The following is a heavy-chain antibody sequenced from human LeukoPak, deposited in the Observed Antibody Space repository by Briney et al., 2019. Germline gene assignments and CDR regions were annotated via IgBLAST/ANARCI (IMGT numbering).Heavy chain of an antibody. D-gene: IGHD4-11*01. CDR1: GFTFSDYY. CDR2: ISSSGSTI. J-gene: IGHJ6*03. Sequence: GGSLRLSCAASGFTFSDYYMSWIRQAPGKGLEWVSYISSSGSTIYYADSVKGRFTISRDNSKDTLYLQMNSLRAEDTTVYYCAKDRGDSLYYMDVWGKGTTVTVSS. CDR3: AKDRGDSLYYMDV. V-gene: IGHV3-11*04.